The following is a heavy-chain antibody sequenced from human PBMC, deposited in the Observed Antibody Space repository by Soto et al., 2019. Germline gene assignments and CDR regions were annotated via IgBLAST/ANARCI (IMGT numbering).Heavy chain of an antibody. J-gene: IGHJ5*02. CDR3: ARQYCSSTSCYKGSNWFDP. V-gene: IGHV4-61*01. D-gene: IGHD2-2*02. CDR1: GGSVSSGSYY. Sequence: QVQLQDSGPGLVKPSETLSLTCTVSGGSVSSGSYYWSWIRQPPGKGLEWIGYIYYLGSTNYNPSLKSRVTISVDTSKNQFSLKLGSVTAAETAVYFCARQYCSSTSCYKGSNWFDPWGPGTLVTVSS. CDR2: IYYLGST.